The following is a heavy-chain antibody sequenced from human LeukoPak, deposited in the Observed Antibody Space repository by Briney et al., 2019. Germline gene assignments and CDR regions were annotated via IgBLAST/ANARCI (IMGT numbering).Heavy chain of an antibody. V-gene: IGHV1-18*01. Sequence: ASVKVSCKASGCTFTSYVISWVRQAPGQGLEWMGWISAYNGNTNYAQKLQGRVTMTTDTSTSTAYMELRSLRSDDTAVYYCARAIAVAGSDFGAFRYYGMDVWGQGTTVTVSS. D-gene: IGHD6-19*01. CDR2: ISAYNGNT. CDR1: GCTFTSYV. J-gene: IGHJ6*02. CDR3: ARAIAVAGSDFGAFRYYGMDV.